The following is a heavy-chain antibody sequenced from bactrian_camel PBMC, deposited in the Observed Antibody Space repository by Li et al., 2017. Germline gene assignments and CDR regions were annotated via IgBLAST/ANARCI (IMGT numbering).Heavy chain of an antibody. J-gene: IGHJ4*01. Sequence: VQLVESGGGSVQAGGSLTLSCIASGYIFKHCGLGWYRQRSSQELVAIIADNGSAIYADSVKGRFTISRDETKTTVRLQMNNLKSDDTDKYCCGATVTPSGTCINSVRHWGQGTQVTVS. CDR3: GATVTPSGTCINSVRH. D-gene: IGHD2*01. CDR2: IADNGSA. V-gene: IGHV3S53*01. CDR1: GYIFKHCG.